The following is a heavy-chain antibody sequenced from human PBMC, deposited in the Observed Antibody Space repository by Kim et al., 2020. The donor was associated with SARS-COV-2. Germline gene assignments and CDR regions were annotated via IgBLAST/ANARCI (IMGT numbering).Heavy chain of an antibody. V-gene: IGHV3-33*01. D-gene: IGHD3-22*01. Sequence: GGSLRLSCAASGFTFSSYGMHWVRQAPGKGLEWVAVIWYDGSNKYYADSVKGRFTISRDNSKNTLYLQMNSLRAEDTAVYYCARDRLYYYDSSGYWSAFDIWGQGTMVTVSS. CDR3: ARDRLYYYDSSGYWSAFDI. J-gene: IGHJ3*02. CDR2: IWYDGSNK. CDR1: GFTFSSYG.